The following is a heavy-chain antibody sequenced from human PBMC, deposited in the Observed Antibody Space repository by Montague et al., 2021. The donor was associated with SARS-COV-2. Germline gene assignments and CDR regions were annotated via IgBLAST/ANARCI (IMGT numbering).Heavy chain of an antibody. D-gene: IGHD2-15*01. V-gene: IGHV4-39*01. CDR1: GDSIRNSDYS. CDR3: ATRTRYPQNDFGF. CDR2: IYNGGTT. J-gene: IGHJ4*02. Sequence: SETLSLTCTVSGDSIRNSDYSWGWVRQPPGKGLEWIGTIYNGGTTFYNPSLKSRVTIFVDTSKDQFSLKLSSVTAADTAVYYCATRTRYPQNDFGFWGQGTLVTVSS.